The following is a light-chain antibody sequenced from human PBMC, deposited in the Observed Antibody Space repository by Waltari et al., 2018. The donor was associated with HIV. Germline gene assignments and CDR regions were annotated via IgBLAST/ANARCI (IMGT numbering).Light chain of an antibody. Sequence: QSVLTQPPSTSATPGQRVTILCSGASSNIGSHFVYWYQHLPGATPKLLIYESDRRPSGVPDRFSGSESGTSASLAISGLRSEDEADYYCAAWDNYLNAWVFGGGTRVTVL. CDR3: AAWDNYLNAWV. V-gene: IGLV1-47*01. J-gene: IGLJ3*02. CDR2: ESD. CDR1: SSNIGSHF.